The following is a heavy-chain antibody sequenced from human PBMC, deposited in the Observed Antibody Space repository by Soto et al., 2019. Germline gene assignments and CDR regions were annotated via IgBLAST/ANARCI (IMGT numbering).Heavy chain of an antibody. Sequence: QVQLVESGGGVVQPGRSLRLSCAASGFTFSLYGMHWVRQAPGKGLEWVAVIWYDESNKFYADSVKGRFTISRDNSKNTLYLQMNSLRDEDTAVYYCARGLRGISFYGMDVWGQGTTVIVSS. CDR1: GFTFSLYG. CDR3: ARGLRGISFYGMDV. CDR2: IWYDESNK. D-gene: IGHD3-16*01. J-gene: IGHJ6*02. V-gene: IGHV3-33*01.